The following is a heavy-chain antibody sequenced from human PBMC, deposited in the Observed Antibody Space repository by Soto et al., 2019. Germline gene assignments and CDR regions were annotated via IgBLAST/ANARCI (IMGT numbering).Heavy chain of an antibody. V-gene: IGHV1-18*04. Sequence: ASVKVSCKASGYTFTSYGISWVRQAPGQGLEWMGWISAYNGNTNYAQKLQGRVTMTTDTSTSTAYMELRSLRSDDTAVYYCARSYSSGWYVYKNAFDIWGQGTMVTVS. CDR3: ARSYSSGWYVYKNAFDI. D-gene: IGHD6-19*01. CDR1: GYTFTSYG. J-gene: IGHJ3*02. CDR2: ISAYNGNT.